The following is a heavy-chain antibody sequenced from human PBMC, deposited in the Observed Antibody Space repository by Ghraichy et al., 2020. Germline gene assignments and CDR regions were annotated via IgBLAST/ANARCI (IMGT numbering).Heavy chain of an antibody. Sequence: GSLRLSCAASGFSFSSNWMSWVRQASGKGLEWVANINEDGSKIYYVDSVKGRFTISRDNAKNSLDLQMNSLRAEDTAVYYCTRKVGHDWGQGTLVTVSS. V-gene: IGHV3-7*03. J-gene: IGHJ4*02. D-gene: IGHD1-26*01. CDR1: GFSFSSNW. CDR3: TRKVGHD. CDR2: INEDGSKI.